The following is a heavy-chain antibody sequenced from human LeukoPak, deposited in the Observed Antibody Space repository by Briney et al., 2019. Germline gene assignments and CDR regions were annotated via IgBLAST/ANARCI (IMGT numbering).Heavy chain of an antibody. CDR1: GFTVRSNY. D-gene: IGHD2-15*01. Sequence: GGSLRLSCAASGFTVRSNYMSWIRQAPGKGLEWVSVIYSGGSTYYADSVKGRFTISRDNSKNTLYLQMNSLRAEDTAVYYCARDRGYCSGGSCYAPLVYWGQGTLVTVSS. J-gene: IGHJ4*02. V-gene: IGHV3-53*01. CDR2: IYSGGST. CDR3: ARDRGYCSGGSCYAPLVY.